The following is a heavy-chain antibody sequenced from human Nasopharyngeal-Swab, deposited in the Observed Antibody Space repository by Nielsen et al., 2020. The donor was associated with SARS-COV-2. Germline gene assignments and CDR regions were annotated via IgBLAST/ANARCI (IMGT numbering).Heavy chain of an antibody. J-gene: IGHJ3*02. CDR2: IASSGAT. Sequence: GESLKISCAASGFTLSSYDVHWVRQTTGEGLEWVSVIASSGATSYLDSVKGRFTVSRDNVKNSVYLQMNSLRAGDTAVYYCARGQLCIRGTRCLDAFDIWGQGTMVTVSS. CDR1: GFTLSSYD. CDR3: ARGQLCIRGTRCLDAFDI. V-gene: IGHV3-13*01. D-gene: IGHD2-2*01.